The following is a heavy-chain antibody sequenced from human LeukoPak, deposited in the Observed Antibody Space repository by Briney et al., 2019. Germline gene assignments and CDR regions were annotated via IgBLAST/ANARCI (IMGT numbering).Heavy chain of an antibody. CDR1: GFSFSSYW. CDR2: INSDGSTT. J-gene: IGHJ6*02. V-gene: IGHV3-74*01. D-gene: IGHD6-13*01. Sequence: GGSLRLSCAASGFSFSSYWMHWVRQAPGKGLVWVSRINSDGSTTTYADSVEGRFTISRDNAKNTLYLQMNSLRAEDTALYYCAKDIGSSSWYGYYYYYFGMDVWGQGTTVTVSS. CDR3: AKDIGSSSWYGYYYYYFGMDV.